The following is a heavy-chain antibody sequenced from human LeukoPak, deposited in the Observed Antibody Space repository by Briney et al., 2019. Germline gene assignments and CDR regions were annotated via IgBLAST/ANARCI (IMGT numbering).Heavy chain of an antibody. V-gene: IGHV1-69*06. CDR3: AILFRRVVPAWGAFVI. CDR1: GGTFSSYA. CDR2: IIPIFGTA. D-gene: IGHD2-2*01. Sequence: SSVKVSCKASGGTFSSYAISWVRQAPGQGLEWMGGIIPIFGTANYAQKFQGRVTITADKSMSTAYMELSSLRSEGTAVYYCAILFRRVVPAWGAFVIWGQGTIVTVSS. J-gene: IGHJ3*02.